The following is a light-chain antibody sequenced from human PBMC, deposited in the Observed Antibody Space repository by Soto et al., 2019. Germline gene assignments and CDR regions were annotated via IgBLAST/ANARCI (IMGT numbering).Light chain of an antibody. CDR1: QSVLYSPNNKNY. V-gene: IGKV4-1*01. CDR2: WAS. Sequence: DIVMTQSPDSLAVSLGERATINCKSSQSVLYSPNNKNYLAWYQQKPGQPPKLIVYWASTRESGVPDRFSGSGSETDFTLTINSLQAEDVAVYYCQQYINAPQTFVQVTKVDIK. CDR3: QQYINAPQT. J-gene: IGKJ1*01.